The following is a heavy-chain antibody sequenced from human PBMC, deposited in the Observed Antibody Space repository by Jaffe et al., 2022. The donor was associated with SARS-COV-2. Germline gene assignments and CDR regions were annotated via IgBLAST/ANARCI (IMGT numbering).Heavy chain of an antibody. D-gene: IGHD6-19*01. CDR3: ARQYSSGWYPWYFDL. J-gene: IGHJ2*01. V-gene: IGHV3-21*01. Sequence: EVQLVESGGGLVKPGGSLRLSCAASGFTFSSYSMNWVRQAPGKGLEWVSSISSSSSYIYYADSVKGRFTISRDNAKNSLYLQMNSLRAEDTAVYYCARQYSSGWYPWYFDLWGRGTLVTVSS. CDR1: GFTFSSYS. CDR2: ISSSSSYI.